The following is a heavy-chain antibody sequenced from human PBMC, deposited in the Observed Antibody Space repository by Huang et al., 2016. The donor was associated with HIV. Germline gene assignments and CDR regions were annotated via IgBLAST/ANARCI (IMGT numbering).Heavy chain of an antibody. Sequence: EVQLVESGGGLVKPGGSLRLSCAASGFTFSNAWMSWVRRGPGKGWEWVGRIKSKTDGGTTDYAAPVKGRFTISRDDSKNTLYLQMNTLKTEDTAVYYCTTDRDYGDYVADAFDIWGQGTMVTVSS. CDR1: GFTFSNAW. V-gene: IGHV3-15*01. D-gene: IGHD4-17*01. J-gene: IGHJ3*02. CDR3: TTDRDYGDYVADAFDI. CDR2: IKSKTDGGTT.